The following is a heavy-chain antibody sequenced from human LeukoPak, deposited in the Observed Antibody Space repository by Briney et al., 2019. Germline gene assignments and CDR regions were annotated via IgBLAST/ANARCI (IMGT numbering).Heavy chain of an antibody. V-gene: IGHV5-51*01. Sequence: HGESLKISCKGSGYSFTSYWIGWVRQMPGKGLEWMGIIYPGDSDTRYSPSFQGQVTISADKSISTAYLQWSSLKASDTAMYYRASTSGYDPEGFDYWGQGTLVTVSS. CDR2: IYPGDSDT. D-gene: IGHD5-12*01. CDR3: ASTSGYDPEGFDY. CDR1: GYSFTSYW. J-gene: IGHJ4*02.